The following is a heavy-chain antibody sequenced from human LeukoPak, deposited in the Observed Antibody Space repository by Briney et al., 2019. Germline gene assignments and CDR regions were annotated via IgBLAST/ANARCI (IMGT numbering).Heavy chain of an antibody. CDR2: MNIDGSEK. V-gene: IGHV3-7*01. CDR1: GFTFSSYW. J-gene: IGHJ4*02. CDR3: ARGPVEWELLLDY. Sequence: GGSLRLSCAASGFTFSSYWMGWVRQAPGKRLEWVANMNIDGSEKYYADSAKGRFTISRDNARNSVYLQMNSLRVEDTAVYYCARGPVEWELLLDYWGQGTLVTVSS. D-gene: IGHD1-26*01.